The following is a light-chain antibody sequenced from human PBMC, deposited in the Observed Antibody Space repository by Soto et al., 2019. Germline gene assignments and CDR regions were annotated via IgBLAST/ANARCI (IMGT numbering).Light chain of an antibody. J-gene: IGLJ3*02. CDR2: EVT. Sequence: QSVVSQPPSASGTPGQRVTLSCSGGRSNIGTNTVNWYQQLPGAAPKLMICEVTNRPPGVSNRFSGSKSGNTASLTISGLQTEDEADYYCSSYTSSSTWVFGGGTKLTVL. V-gene: IGLV2-14*02. CDR1: RSNIGTNT. CDR3: SSYTSSSTWV.